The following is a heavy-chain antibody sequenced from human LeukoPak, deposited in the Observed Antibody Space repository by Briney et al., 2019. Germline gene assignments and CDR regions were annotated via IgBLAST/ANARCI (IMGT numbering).Heavy chain of an antibody. V-gene: IGHV1-8*01. CDR3: AKDRGYYFEQLDY. D-gene: IGHD3-22*01. J-gene: IGHJ4*02. Sequence: ASVKVSCKASGYTFTSYDINWVRQATGQGLEWMGWMNPNSGNTGYAQKFQGRVTMTRNTSISTAYMELSSLRSEDTAVYYCAKDRGYYFEQLDYWGQGTLVTVSS. CDR2: MNPNSGNT. CDR1: GYTFTSYD.